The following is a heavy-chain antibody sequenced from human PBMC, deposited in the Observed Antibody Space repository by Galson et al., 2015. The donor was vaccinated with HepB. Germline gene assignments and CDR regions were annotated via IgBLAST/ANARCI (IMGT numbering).Heavy chain of an antibody. CDR1: GGSFSGYY. CDR3: RCSGLASYGMDV. CDR2: INHSGST. J-gene: IGHJ6*02. Sequence: SETLSLTCAVYGGSFSGYYWSWIRQPPGKGLEWIGEINHSGSTNYNPSLKSRVTISVDTSKNQFSLKLSSVTAADTAVYYCRCSGLASYGMDVWGQGTTVTVSS. D-gene: IGHD2-15*01. V-gene: IGHV4-34*01.